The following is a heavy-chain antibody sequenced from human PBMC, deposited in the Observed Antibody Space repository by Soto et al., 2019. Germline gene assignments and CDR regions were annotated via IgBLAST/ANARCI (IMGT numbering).Heavy chain of an antibody. CDR1: GGSISSGDYY. CDR2: IYYSGST. D-gene: IGHD3-3*02. V-gene: IGHV4-30-4*01. CDR3: GASFLEWSYYFDY. Sequence: SETLSLTCTVSGGSISSGDYYWSWIRQLPGKGLEWIGYIYYSGSTYYNPSLKSRVTISVDTSKNQFSLKLSSVTAADTAVYYCGASFLEWSYYFDYWGQGTLVTVSS. J-gene: IGHJ4*02.